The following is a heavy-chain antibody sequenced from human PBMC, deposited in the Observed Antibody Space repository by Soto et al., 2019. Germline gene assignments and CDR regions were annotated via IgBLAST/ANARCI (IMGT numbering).Heavy chain of an antibody. D-gene: IGHD2-15*01. CDR1: GFTFSSYS. Sequence: GGSLRLSCAASGFTFSSYSMNWVRQAPGKGLEWVSYISSSSSTIYYADSVKGRFTISRDNAKNSLYLQMNSLRAEDTAVYYCARVPSPTVVAATWIDYWGQGTLVTVSS. CDR2: ISSSSSTI. V-gene: IGHV3-48*01. J-gene: IGHJ4*02. CDR3: ARVPSPTVVAATWIDY.